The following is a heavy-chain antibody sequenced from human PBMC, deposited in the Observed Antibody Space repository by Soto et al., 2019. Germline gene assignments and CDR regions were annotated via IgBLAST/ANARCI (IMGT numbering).Heavy chain of an antibody. CDR3: ARQVPVARYAHCTGATCYSGYVDL. Sequence: QLHLQESGPGLVKPSETLSLTCTVSGDSISSNNYFWGWVRQPPGKGLEWIGSIYYSGSTFYNPSLKSRVTISVYPSKILFSLNLHSMPAADTAVYYCARQVPVARYAHCTGATCYSGYVDLWGRGTRVTVSS. CDR2: IYYSGST. CDR1: GDSISSNNYF. V-gene: IGHV4-39*01. J-gene: IGHJ2*01. D-gene: IGHD2-15*01.